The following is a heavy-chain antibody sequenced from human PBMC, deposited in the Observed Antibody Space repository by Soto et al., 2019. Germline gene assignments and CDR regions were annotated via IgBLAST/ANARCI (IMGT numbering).Heavy chain of an antibody. Sequence: SETLSLTCAVYGGSFSGYYWSWIRQPPGKGLEWIGEINHSGGTNYNPSLKSRVTISVDTSKNQFSLKLSSVTAADTAVYYCARGGAAAGHNWFDPWGQGTLVTVSS. V-gene: IGHV4-34*01. CDR2: INHSGGT. J-gene: IGHJ5*02. CDR1: GGSFSGYY. D-gene: IGHD6-13*01. CDR3: ARGGAAAGHNWFDP.